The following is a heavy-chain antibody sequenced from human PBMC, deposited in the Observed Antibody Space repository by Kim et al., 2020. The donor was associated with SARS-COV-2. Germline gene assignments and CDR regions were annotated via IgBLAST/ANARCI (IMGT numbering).Heavy chain of an antibody. CDR3: AKGERIAAAGIDY. CDR1: GFTFSSYA. V-gene: IGHV3-30-3*01. CDR2: ISYDGSNK. Sequence: GGSLRLSCAASGFTFSSYAMHWVRQAPGKGLEWVAVISYDGSNKYYADSVKGRFTISRDNSKNTLYLQMNSLRAEDTAVYYCAKGERIAAAGIDYWGQGTLVTVSS. J-gene: IGHJ4*02. D-gene: IGHD6-13*01.